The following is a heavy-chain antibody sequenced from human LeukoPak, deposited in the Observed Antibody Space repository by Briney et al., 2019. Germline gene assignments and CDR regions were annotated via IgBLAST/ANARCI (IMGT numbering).Heavy chain of an antibody. J-gene: IGHJ4*02. CDR1: GGSISSSNW. Sequence: SETLSLTCAVSGGSISSSNWWSWVRQPQGKGLEWIGEIYHSGSTNYNPSLKSRVTISVDKSKNQFSLKLSSVTAADTAVYYCARGGYCSGGSCYPLDYWGQGTLVTVSS. D-gene: IGHD2-15*01. CDR2: IYHSGST. V-gene: IGHV4-4*02. CDR3: ARGGYCSGGSCYPLDY.